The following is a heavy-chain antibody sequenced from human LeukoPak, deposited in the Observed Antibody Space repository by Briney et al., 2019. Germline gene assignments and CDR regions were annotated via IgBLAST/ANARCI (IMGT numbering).Heavy chain of an antibody. CDR3: ARDGIGDSAFQYYYYMDV. Sequence: SETLSLTYTVSGGSISSYYWSWIRQPPGKGLEWIGYIYYSGSTNYNPSLKSRVTISVDTSKSQFSLKLSSVTAADTAVYYCARDGIGDSAFQYYYYMDVWGKGTTVTVSS. D-gene: IGHD2-21*01. J-gene: IGHJ6*03. V-gene: IGHV4-59*01. CDR2: IYYSGST. CDR1: GGSISSYY.